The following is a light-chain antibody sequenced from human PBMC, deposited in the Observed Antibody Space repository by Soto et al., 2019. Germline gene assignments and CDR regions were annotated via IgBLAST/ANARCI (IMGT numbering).Light chain of an antibody. CDR1: QRVSDT. V-gene: IGKV3-15*01. J-gene: IGKJ1*01. Sequence: IVMRQSPGTLSLSPEERATLSFRASQRVSDTLAWYQQKPGQAPRLLIYGASTRAPGFPARFSGSGSGTEFTLTISSLQYEDFAVYYCQQYNNLLPETFGQGTKVDIK. CDR3: QQYNNLLPET. CDR2: GAS.